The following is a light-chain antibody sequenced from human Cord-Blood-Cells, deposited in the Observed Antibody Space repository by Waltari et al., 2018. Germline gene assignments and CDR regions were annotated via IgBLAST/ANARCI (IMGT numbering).Light chain of an antibody. CDR3: SSYTSSSTWV. V-gene: IGLV2-14*03. CDR1: SSDVGGYNY. CDR2: DVS. Sequence: QSALTQPASVSGSPGPSITISCTGTSSDVGGYNYVSWYQQHPGQAPKLMIYDVSNRPSGVSNRFSGSKSGNTASLTISGLQAEDEADYYCSSYTSSSTWVFGGGTKLTVL. J-gene: IGLJ3*02.